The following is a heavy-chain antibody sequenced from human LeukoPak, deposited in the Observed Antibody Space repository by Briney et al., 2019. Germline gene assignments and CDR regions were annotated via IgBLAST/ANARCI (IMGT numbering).Heavy chain of an antibody. V-gene: IGHV3-30-3*01. CDR3: ARGGKLAAAGRSFDY. Sequence: GGSLRLSCAASGFTFSSYAMNWVRQAPGKGLEWVAVISYDGSNKYYADSVKGRFTISRDNSKNTLYLQMNSLRAEDTAVYYCARGGKLAAAGRSFDYWGQGTLVTVSS. CDR1: GFTFSSYA. J-gene: IGHJ4*02. D-gene: IGHD6-13*01. CDR2: ISYDGSNK.